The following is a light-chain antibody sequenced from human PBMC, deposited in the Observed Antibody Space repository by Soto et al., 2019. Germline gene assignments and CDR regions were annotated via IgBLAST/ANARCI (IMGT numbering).Light chain of an antibody. J-gene: IGLJ2*01. Sequence: QSVLTQPASVSGSPGQSITISCTGTSSDVGGYNYVSWYQQHPGKAPKLMIYEVSNRPSGVSNRFSGSKSVNTASLTIFGRQAEDEAANYCGSYKCSSTTLLFGGGTKLTVL. CDR3: GSYKCSSTTLL. CDR2: EVS. CDR1: SSDVGGYNY. V-gene: IGLV2-14*01.